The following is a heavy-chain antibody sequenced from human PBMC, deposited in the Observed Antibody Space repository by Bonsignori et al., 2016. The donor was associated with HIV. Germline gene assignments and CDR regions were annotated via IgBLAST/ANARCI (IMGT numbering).Heavy chain of an antibody. CDR3: ARGMEQQLVLDY. V-gene: IGHV4-30-2*01. D-gene: IGHD6-13*01. Sequence: QLQLQESVSGLVKPSQTLSLTCAVSGGSISSGGYSWSWIRQPPGKGLEWIGYIYHSGSTYYNPSLKSRVTISVDRSKNQFSLKLSSVTAADTAVYYCARGMEQQLVLDYWGQGTLVTVSS. J-gene: IGHJ4*02. CDR2: IYHSGST. CDR1: GGSISSGGYS.